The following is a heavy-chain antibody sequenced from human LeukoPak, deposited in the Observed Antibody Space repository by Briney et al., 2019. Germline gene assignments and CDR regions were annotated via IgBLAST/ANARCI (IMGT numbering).Heavy chain of an antibody. CDR1: GGSISSSGYY. J-gene: IGHJ4*02. CDR2: IYHSGST. CDR3: VTNSIGYCSGGNCYQVSDS. Sequence: SETLSLTCTVSGGSISSSGYYWSWIRQPPGKGLEWIGYIYHSGSTYYNPSLKSRVTISVDKSKKQFSLKLSSVIAADTAVYYCVTNSIGYCSGGNCYQVSDSWGQGTLVTVSS. V-gene: IGHV4-30-2*01. D-gene: IGHD2-15*01.